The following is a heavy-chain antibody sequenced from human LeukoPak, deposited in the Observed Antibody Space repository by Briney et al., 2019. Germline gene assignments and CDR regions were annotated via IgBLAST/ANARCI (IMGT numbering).Heavy chain of an antibody. J-gene: IGHJ5*02. V-gene: IGHV4-34*01. CDR3: ARGCGYGGNSYNWFDP. D-gene: IGHD4-23*01. Sequence: PSETLSLTCAVYGGSFSGYYWSWIRQPPGKGLEWIGEINHSGSTNYNPSLKSRVTISVDTSKNQFSLKLSSVTAADTAVYYCARGCGYGGNSYNWFDPWGQGTLVTVSS. CDR2: INHSGST. CDR1: GGSFSGYY.